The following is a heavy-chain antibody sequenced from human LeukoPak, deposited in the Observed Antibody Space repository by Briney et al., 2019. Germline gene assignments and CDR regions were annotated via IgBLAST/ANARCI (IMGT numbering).Heavy chain of an antibody. CDR2: IYHSGST. V-gene: IGHV4-38-2*02. CDR1: GYSISSGYY. D-gene: IGHD3/OR15-3a*01. CDR3: ARDWTKGSWFDP. Sequence: SETLSLTCAVSGYSISSGYYWGWIRQPPGKGLGWIGSIYHSGSTYYNPSLKSRVTISVDTSKNQFSLKLSSVTAADTAVYYCARDWTKGSWFDPWGQGTLVTVSS. J-gene: IGHJ5*02.